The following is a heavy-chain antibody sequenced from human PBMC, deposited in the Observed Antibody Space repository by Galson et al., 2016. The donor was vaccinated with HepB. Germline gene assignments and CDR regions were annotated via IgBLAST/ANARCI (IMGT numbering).Heavy chain of an antibody. J-gene: IGHJ4*02. CDR3: AGGHYGSGSFYLFDY. CDR2: IDPSDSYS. D-gene: IGHD3-10*01. CDR1: GYIFTNYW. Sequence: QSGAEVKKPGESLRISCRGSGYIFTNYWITWVRQMPGKGLEWMGRIDPSDSYSDYSPSFQGHVTISVDKSISTAYLQWTSLTASDTAMYYCAGGHYGSGSFYLFDYWGQGTLVTVSS. V-gene: IGHV5-10-1*01.